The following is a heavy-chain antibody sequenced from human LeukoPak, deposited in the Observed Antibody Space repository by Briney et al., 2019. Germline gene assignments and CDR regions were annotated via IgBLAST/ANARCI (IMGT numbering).Heavy chain of an antibody. V-gene: IGHV3-48*01. CDR2: ISSSSSPI. CDR1: GFSFSGYS. Sequence: GGSLRLSCAASGFSFSGYSMNWVRQAPGKGLEWVSYISSSSSPIYYADSVKGRFTISRDNSKNTLYLQMNSLRAEDTAVYYCARTRITMVRGANGMDVWGQGTTVTVSS. CDR3: ARTRITMVRGANGMDV. D-gene: IGHD3-10*01. J-gene: IGHJ6*02.